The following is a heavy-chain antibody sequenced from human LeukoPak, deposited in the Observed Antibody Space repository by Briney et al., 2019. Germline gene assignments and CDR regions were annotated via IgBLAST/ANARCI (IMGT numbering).Heavy chain of an antibody. J-gene: IGHJ4*02. CDR2: TYYRSKWYN. Sequence: SQTLSLTCVISGDSVSSNSAAWNWIRQSPSRGLEWLGRTYYRSKWYNDFAVSVKSRITINPDTSKNQFSLQLNSMTPEDTAVYYCARERYNSGYMDFDYWGQGTLVTVSS. V-gene: IGHV6-1*01. CDR1: GDSVSSNSAA. CDR3: ARERYNSGYMDFDY. D-gene: IGHD5-18*01.